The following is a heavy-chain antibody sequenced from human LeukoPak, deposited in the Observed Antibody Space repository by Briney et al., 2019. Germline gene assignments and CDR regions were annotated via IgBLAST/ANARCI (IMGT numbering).Heavy chain of an antibody. D-gene: IGHD1-7*01. CDR2: INHSGST. J-gene: IGHJ4*02. CDR1: GGSFSGYY. Sequence: SETLSLTCAVYGGSFSGYYWSWIRQPPGKGLEWIGEINHSGSTNYNPSHKSRVTISVDTSKNQFSLKLSSVTAADTAVYYCARELSYGGIDYWGQGTLVTVSS. V-gene: IGHV4-34*01. CDR3: ARELSYGGIDY.